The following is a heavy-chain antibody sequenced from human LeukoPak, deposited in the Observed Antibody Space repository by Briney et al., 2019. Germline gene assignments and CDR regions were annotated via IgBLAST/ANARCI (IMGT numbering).Heavy chain of an antibody. CDR2: IYSCGST. J-gene: IGHJ4*02. Sequence: GGSLRLSCAASGFTVSSNYMSWVRQAPGKGLEWVSVIYSCGSTYYADSVKGRFTISRDNSKNTLYLQMNSLRAEDTAVYYCAKQQTYESDYWGQGTLVTVSS. CDR1: GFTVSSNY. CDR3: AKQQTYESDY. V-gene: IGHV3-53*01. D-gene: IGHD3-22*01.